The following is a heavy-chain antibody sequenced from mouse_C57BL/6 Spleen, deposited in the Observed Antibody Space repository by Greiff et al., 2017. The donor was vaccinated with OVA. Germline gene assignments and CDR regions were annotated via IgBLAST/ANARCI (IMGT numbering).Heavy chain of an antibody. J-gene: IGHJ1*03. CDR1: GYTFTSYW. Sequence: QVQLQQPGAELVKPGASVKVSCKASGYTFTSYWMHWVKQRPGQGLEWIGRIHPSDSDTNYNQKFKGKATLTVEKSSSTAYMQLSSLTSEDSAVYYCAILYYGSSYGYFDVWGTGTTVTVSS. CDR3: AILYYGSSYGYFDV. CDR2: IHPSDSDT. V-gene: IGHV1-74*01. D-gene: IGHD1-1*01.